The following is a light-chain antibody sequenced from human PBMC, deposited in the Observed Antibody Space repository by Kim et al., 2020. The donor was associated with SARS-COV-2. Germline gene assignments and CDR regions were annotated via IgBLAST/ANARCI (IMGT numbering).Light chain of an antibody. V-gene: IGKV4-1*01. CDR1: QSVLYCGNNKHY. CDR2: WAA. J-gene: IGKJ1*01. Sequence: ATVNCKSSQSVLYCGNNKHYLAWFQQKPGQPPKMLISWAATRESGVPDRFSGSGSGTDFTLNINGLQAEDVAVYYCQQYYSTPRTFGQGTKVDIK. CDR3: QQYYSTPRT.